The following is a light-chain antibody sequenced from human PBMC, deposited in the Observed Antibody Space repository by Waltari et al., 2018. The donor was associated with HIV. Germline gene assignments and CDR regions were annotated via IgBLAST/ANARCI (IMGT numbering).Light chain of an antibody. V-gene: IGLV1-44*01. J-gene: IGLJ2*01. CDR3: AAWDDSLNGLV. CDR1: SSNIGSNT. Sequence: QSVLTQPPSASGTPGQRVTISCSGSSSNIGSNTVNWYQQLPGTAPKLLIYSNNPRPSGVPDRVSGSKSGTSASLAISGLQSDDDADYYCAAWDDSLNGLVFGGGTKLTVL. CDR2: SNN.